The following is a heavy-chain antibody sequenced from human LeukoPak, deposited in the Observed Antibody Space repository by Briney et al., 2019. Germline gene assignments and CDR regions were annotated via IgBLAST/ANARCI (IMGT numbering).Heavy chain of an antibody. Sequence: GGSLRLSCAASGFIFSSYEMNWVRQAPGKGLEWVANIKQDGSEKYYVDSVKGRFTISRDNAKNSLYLQMNSLRAEDTAVYYCARDGAVLRYFDWYHYYYYYMDVWGKGTTVTVSS. D-gene: IGHD3-9*01. CDR2: IKQDGSEK. CDR3: ARDGAVLRYFDWYHYYYYYMDV. V-gene: IGHV3-7*01. CDR1: GFIFSSYE. J-gene: IGHJ6*03.